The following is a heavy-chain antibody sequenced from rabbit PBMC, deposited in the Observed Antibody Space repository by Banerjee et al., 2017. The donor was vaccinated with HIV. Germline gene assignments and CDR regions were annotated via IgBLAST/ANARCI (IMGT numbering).Heavy chain of an antibody. V-gene: IGHV1S7*01. Sequence: QSLEESGGGLVQPRGSLKLSCKASGFDFSSYYMSWVRQAPGKGLEWIGYIDPVFGSTYYASWVNGRFTISSHNAQNTLYLQLNSLTAADTATYFCARLGASSNGYYWDYFSLWGQGTLVTVS. D-gene: IGHD1-1*01. J-gene: IGHJ4*01. CDR2: IDPVFGST. CDR3: ARLGASSNGYYWDYFSL. CDR1: GFDFSSYY.